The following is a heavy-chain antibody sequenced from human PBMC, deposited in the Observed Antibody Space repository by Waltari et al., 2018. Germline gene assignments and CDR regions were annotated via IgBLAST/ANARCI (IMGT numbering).Heavy chain of an antibody. Sequence: EVQLVESGGGLVQPGGSLRLSCAASGFTFSNYWMHWFRQTPGKGLVWVSVIKTDGSTTNYADSVKGRFTISRDNTKSTVYLQMNSLRAEDTAVYYCVRDNYGSGSYYNPSYYFFYMDVWGKGATVTVSS. V-gene: IGHV3-74*01. J-gene: IGHJ6*03. CDR2: IKTDGSTT. CDR3: VRDNYGSGSYYNPSYYFFYMDV. CDR1: GFTFSNYW. D-gene: IGHD3-10*01.